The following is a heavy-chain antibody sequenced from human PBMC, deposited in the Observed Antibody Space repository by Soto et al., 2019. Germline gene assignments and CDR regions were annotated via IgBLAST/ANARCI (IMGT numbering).Heavy chain of an antibody. CDR1: GFTFSTYW. CDR2: INSDGSRT. CDR3: ATVATRSYNWFDP. D-gene: IGHD1-26*01. J-gene: IGHJ5*02. Sequence: EVQLVESGGGLIQPGGSLRLSCAASGFTFSTYWMHWVRQAPGKGLMWVSRINSDGSRTNYADSVKGRFTIFRDNAKNTLYLQMNSLRAEDTAVYYFATVATRSYNWFDPWVQGTLVTVSS. V-gene: IGHV3-74*01.